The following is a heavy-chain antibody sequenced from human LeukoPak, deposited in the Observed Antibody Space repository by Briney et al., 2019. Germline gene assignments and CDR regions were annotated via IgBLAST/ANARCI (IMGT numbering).Heavy chain of an antibody. CDR3: ARGPWFDP. CDR1: GGSFSGYY. CDR2: INHSGST. J-gene: IGHJ5*02. V-gene: IGHV4-34*01. Sequence: PSETLSLTCAVYGGSFSGYYWSWIRQPPGKGLEWIGEINHSGSTNYNPSLKSRATISVDTSKNQFALKLSSVTAADTAVYYCARGPWFDPWGQGTLVTVSS.